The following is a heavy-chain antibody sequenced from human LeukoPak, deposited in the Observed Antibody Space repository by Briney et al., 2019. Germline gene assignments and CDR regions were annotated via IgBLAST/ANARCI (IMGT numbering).Heavy chain of an antibody. J-gene: IGHJ4*02. CDR2: INHSGST. CDR3: ARENLVYYFDY. Sequence: SETLSLTCAVYGGSFSGYYWSWIRQPPGKGLEWIGEINHSGSTNYNPSLKSRVTMSVDTFKNQFSLKLSSVTAADTAVYYCARENLVYYFDYWGQGTLVTVSS. CDR1: GGSFSGYY. V-gene: IGHV4-34*01. D-gene: IGHD2-8*01.